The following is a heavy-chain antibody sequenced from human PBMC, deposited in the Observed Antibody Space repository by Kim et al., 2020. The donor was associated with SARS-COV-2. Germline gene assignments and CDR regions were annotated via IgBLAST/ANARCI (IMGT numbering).Heavy chain of an antibody. CDR3: ARGGVATVRTGYSFKY. D-gene: IGHD5-12*01. CDR1: GLTVSSNH. Sequence: GGSLRLSCAASGLTVSSNHMSWVRQAPGKGLDWVSVLYSGGTTYYAGSVKGRFTISRDDSTNTLYLHMNSLEAEDTAVYYCARGGVATVRTGYSFKYWG. CDR2: LYSGGTT. V-gene: IGHV3-53*01. J-gene: IGHJ4*01.